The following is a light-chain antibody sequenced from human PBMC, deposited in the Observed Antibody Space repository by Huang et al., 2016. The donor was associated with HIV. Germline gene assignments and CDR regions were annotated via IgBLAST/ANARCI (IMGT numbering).Light chain of an antibody. Sequence: DIVMTQSPLSLPVSPGEPSSISCRSSQSLLHSNGYNYLDWYLQRPGPPTQLLIYLGSKRACGGADRVSGSGSDTNFTLELSRLETDDVGVYYCMQAQQGITFGQGTRLEIK. CDR2: LGS. V-gene: IGKV2-28*01. CDR1: QSLLHSNGYNY. J-gene: IGKJ5*01. CDR3: MQAQQGIT.